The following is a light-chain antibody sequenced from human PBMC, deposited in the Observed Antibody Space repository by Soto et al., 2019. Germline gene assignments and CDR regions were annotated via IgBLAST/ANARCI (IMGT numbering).Light chain of an antibody. Sequence: DIQLTQSPSSLSASVGERVTISCRASQAINTNIAWYQQRPGAAPKLLVYGASPLYTGVPSSFSGSGSGAVLTLTIRSLQPEDFATDYCPQLQSYPITVGQGTRLEI. J-gene: IGKJ5*01. CDR1: QAINTN. CDR2: GAS. CDR3: PQLQSYPIT. V-gene: IGKV1-9*01.